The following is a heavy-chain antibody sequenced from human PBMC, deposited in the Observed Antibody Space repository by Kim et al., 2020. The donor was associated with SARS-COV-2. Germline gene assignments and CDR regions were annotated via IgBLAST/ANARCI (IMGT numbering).Heavy chain of an antibody. J-gene: IGHJ4*02. CDR3: ARVIFGVVITEYYFDY. D-gene: IGHD3-3*01. CDR1: GGSISSSSYY. Sequence: SETLSLTCTVSGGSISSSSYYWGWIRQPPGKGLEWIGSIYYSGSTYYNPSLKSRVTISVDTSKNQFSLKLSSVTAADTAVYYCARVIFGVVITEYYFDYWGQGALVTVSS. CDR2: IYYSGST. V-gene: IGHV4-39*07.